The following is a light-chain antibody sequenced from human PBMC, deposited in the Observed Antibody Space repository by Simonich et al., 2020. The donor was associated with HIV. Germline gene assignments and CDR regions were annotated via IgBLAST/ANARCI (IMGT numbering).Light chain of an antibody. V-gene: IGLV8-61*01. CDR1: SGSVSTSYY. Sequence: QTVVTQEPSFSVSPGGTVTLTCGLSSGSVSTSYYPSCYQQTPGQAPRTLIYSKNTRSSGVPDRFSGSILANKAALTITGAQADDESDYYCVLYMGSGQVFGGGTKLTVL. CDR2: SKN. J-gene: IGLJ3*02. CDR3: VLYMGSGQV.